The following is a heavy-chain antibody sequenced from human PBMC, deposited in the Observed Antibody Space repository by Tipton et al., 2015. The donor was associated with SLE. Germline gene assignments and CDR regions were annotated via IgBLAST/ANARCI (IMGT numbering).Heavy chain of an antibody. V-gene: IGHV4-39*01. CDR3: ARQDLGRAATLTFDI. CDR2: IFYSGTT. D-gene: IGHD6-25*01. CDR1: GGSISRSSYY. J-gene: IGHJ4*02. Sequence: TLSLTCTVSGGSISRSSYYWGWIRQPPGKELEWIASIFYSGTTFHNPSLKSRVTISVDTSKNQFSLKLSSVTAADTAVYFCARQDLGRAATLTFDIWGLGTLVTVSS.